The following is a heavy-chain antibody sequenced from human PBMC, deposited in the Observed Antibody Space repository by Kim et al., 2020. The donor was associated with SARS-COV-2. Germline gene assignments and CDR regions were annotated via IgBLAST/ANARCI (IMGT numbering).Heavy chain of an antibody. V-gene: IGHV1-2*02. CDR1: GYTFSSYD. Sequence: ASVKVSCKASGYTFSSYDMHWVRQAPGQGLEWMGWINPNTGDTKYAQKFQGRVAMTRDTSVSTAYLELSRLRSDDTAVYYCARVSSSWSGSTFDIWGQGTLVTVSS. CDR3: ARVSSSWSGSTFDI. J-gene: IGHJ4*03. D-gene: IGHD6-13*01. CDR2: INPNTGDT.